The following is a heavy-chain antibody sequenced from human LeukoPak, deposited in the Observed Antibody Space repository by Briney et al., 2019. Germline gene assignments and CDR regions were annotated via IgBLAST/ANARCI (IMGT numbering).Heavy chain of an antibody. Sequence: ASVKVSCKASGYTFTSYGISWVRQAPGRGLEWMGWISAYNGNTNYAQKLQGRVTMTTDTSTSTAYMELRSLRSDDTAVYYCARYLRYSSSSGEGFDYWGQGTLVTVSS. V-gene: IGHV1-18*01. CDR2: ISAYNGNT. D-gene: IGHD6-6*01. J-gene: IGHJ4*02. CDR1: GYTFTSYG. CDR3: ARYLRYSSSSGEGFDY.